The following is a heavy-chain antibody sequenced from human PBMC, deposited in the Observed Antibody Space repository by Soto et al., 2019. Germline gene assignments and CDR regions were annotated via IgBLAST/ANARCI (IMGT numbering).Heavy chain of an antibody. D-gene: IGHD3-3*01. CDR3: ARAGDFYYGMDV. CDR1: GYTFTSYD. V-gene: IGHV1-8*01. Sequence: QVQLVQSGAEVKKPGASVKVSCKASGYTFTSYDINWVRQATGQGLEWLGWMNPNSGNTGYAQKFQGRVTMTRNTTISTAYMELSSLGSEDTAVYYCARAGDFYYGMDVWGQGTTVTVSS. J-gene: IGHJ6*02. CDR2: MNPNSGNT.